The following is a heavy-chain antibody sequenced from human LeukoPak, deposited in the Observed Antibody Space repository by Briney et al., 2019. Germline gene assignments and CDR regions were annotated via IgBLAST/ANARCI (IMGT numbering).Heavy chain of an antibody. CDR2: ISRSSSYI. V-gene: IGHV3-21*01. Sequence: GGSLRLSCAASGFTFSSYSMNWVRQAPGKGLEWVSSISRSSSYIYYADSVKGRFTVSRDNAKNSLYLQMNSLRAEDTAVYYCARDKYCGGDCPIDYWGQGTLVTVSS. CDR1: GFTFSSYS. D-gene: IGHD2-21*01. J-gene: IGHJ4*02. CDR3: ARDKYCGGDCPIDY.